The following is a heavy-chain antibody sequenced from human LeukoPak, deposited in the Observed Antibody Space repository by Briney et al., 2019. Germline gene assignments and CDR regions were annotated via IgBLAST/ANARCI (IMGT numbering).Heavy chain of an antibody. D-gene: IGHD6-13*01. Sequence: SVKVSCKASGGTFSSYAISWVRQAPGQGLEWMGGIIRIFGTANYAQKFQGRVTITTDESTSTAYMELSSLRSEDTAVYYCARVSIAAAGTLDYWGQGTLVTVSS. CDR3: ARVSIAAAGTLDY. J-gene: IGHJ4*02. V-gene: IGHV1-69*05. CDR1: GGTFSSYA. CDR2: IIRIFGTA.